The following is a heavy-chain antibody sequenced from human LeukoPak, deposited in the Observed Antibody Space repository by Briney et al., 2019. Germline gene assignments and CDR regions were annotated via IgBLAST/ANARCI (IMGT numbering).Heavy chain of an antibody. CDR1: GFTFSSYG. CDR3: AKTLKGYCTKTTCASGGYYFHYYMDV. J-gene: IGHJ6*03. V-gene: IGHV3-23*01. D-gene: IGHD2-8*01. CDR2: ISGSGGST. Sequence: GGSLRLSCAASGFTFSSYGMTWVRQAAGTGLEWVSSISGSGGSTYYADSVKGRFTTSRDISKKTLYLEMSSLRAEDTAVYYCAKTLKGYCTKTTCASGGYYFHYYMDVWGKGTTVTVSS.